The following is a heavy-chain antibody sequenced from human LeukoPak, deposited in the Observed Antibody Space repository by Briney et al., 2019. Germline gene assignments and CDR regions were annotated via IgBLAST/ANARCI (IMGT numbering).Heavy chain of an antibody. CDR2: ISYDGSNK. CDR1: GFTFSSYG. D-gene: IGHD1-26*01. J-gene: IGHJ4*02. Sequence: GGSLRLSCAASGFTFSSYGMHWVRQAPGKGLEWVAVISYDGSNKYYADSVKGRFTISRDNSKNTLYLQMNSLKAEDTAVYYCAKDRNSGSYSSPFDYWGQGTLVTVSS. V-gene: IGHV3-30*18. CDR3: AKDRNSGSYSSPFDY.